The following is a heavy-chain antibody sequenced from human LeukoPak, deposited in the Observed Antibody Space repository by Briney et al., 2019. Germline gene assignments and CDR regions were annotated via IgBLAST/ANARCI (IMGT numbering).Heavy chain of an antibody. Sequence: GSLRLSCAASGFSFSTYWMHWVRQVPGTGLVWVSRTNTDGSITDYADSVKGRFTISRDNAKGTLYLQMNSLRPEDTAVYYCGRDLGGRGGAWGQGTLVTVSS. CDR3: GRDLGGRGGA. CDR2: TNTDGSIT. CDR1: GFSFSTYW. J-gene: IGHJ5*02. V-gene: IGHV3-74*01. D-gene: IGHD1-26*01.